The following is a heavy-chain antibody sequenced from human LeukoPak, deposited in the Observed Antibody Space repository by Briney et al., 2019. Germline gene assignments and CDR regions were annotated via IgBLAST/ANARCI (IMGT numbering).Heavy chain of an antibody. CDR1: GASISSDF. V-gene: IGHV4-4*07. CDR3: AREGGSSRNFDY. D-gene: IGHD6-13*01. Sequence: SETLSFTCNVSGASISSDFWSWIRQPAGKGLEWVGRIFSSGIINYNPSLKSRLTMSVDTAKNQFSLNLSSVTAADTAVYYCAREGGSSRNFDYWGQGTLVTVSS. CDR2: IFSSGII. J-gene: IGHJ4*02.